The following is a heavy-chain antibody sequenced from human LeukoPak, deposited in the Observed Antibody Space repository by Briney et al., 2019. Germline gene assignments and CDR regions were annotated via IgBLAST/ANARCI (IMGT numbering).Heavy chain of an antibody. Sequence: SVKVSCKASGYTFTSYGISWVRQAPGQGLEWMGGIIPIFGTANYAQKFQGRVTITADESTSTAYMELSSLRSEDTAVYYCAREVVPLYYFDYWGQGTLVTVSS. CDR3: AREVVPLYYFDY. CDR2: IIPIFGTA. V-gene: IGHV1-69*13. CDR1: GYTFTSYG. D-gene: IGHD2-15*01. J-gene: IGHJ4*02.